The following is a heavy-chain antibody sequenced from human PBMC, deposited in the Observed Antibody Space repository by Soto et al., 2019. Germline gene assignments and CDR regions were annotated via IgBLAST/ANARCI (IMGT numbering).Heavy chain of an antibody. CDR3: AKRGEYCFEY. CDR2: LTDSGGNT. J-gene: IGHJ4*02. Sequence: EVQLLESGGGLVQPGGSLRLSCAASGFPFSSYAMSWVRQAPGKGLEWVSTLTDSGGNTFYTDSVKGRFTISRDNSKNTLYLEMKSLGVEDTATYYCAKRGEYCFEYWGQGTLVTVSS. CDR1: GFPFSSYA. V-gene: IGHV3-23*01. D-gene: IGHD3-16*01.